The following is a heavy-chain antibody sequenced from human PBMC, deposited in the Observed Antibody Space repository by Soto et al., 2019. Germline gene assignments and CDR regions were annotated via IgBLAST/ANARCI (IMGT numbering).Heavy chain of an antibody. CDR2: INPSGGST. CDR3: ARDASAAGTALTPTPYFDY. J-gene: IGHJ4*02. Sequence: ASVKVSCKASGYTFTNYYMHWVRQAPGQGLEWMGIINPSGGSTSYAQKSQGRVTMTRDTSTSTLYMEVSSLISEDTAVYYCARDASAAGTALTPTPYFDYWGQGTLVTVSS. V-gene: IGHV1-46*01. D-gene: IGHD1-1*01. CDR1: GYTFTNYY.